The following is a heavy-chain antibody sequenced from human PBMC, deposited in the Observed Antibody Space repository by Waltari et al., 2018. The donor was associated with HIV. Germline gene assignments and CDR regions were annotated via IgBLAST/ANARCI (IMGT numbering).Heavy chain of an antibody. CDR1: GFTFRTYW. D-gene: IGHD3-16*01. J-gene: IGHJ6*02. CDR2: IHNDGSST. V-gene: IGHV3-74*01. Sequence: EVQLVESGGVLVQPGGSLRLSCAASGFTFRTYWMTWVRQGPGQGLGWVSGIHNDGSSTSYADSVKGRFTISRDNAKNTLFLQMNSLRVEDTAVYYCTRDGGGHPFVGYGMDVWGQGTTVTVSS. CDR3: TRDGGGHPFVGYGMDV.